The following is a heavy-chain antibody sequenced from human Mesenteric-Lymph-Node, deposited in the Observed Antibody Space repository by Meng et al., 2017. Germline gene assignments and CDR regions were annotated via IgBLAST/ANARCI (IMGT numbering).Heavy chain of an antibody. D-gene: IGHD3-9*01. Sequence: GESLKISCAASGFSFSGSAMSWVRQTPGKGLEWVSAISGSGGSTYYADSVKGRFTISRDNSKNTLYLQMNSLRAEDTAVYYCAKEAYDILTGYPRGFDPWGQGTLVTVSS. J-gene: IGHJ5*02. CDR2: ISGSGGST. V-gene: IGHV3-23*01. CDR3: AKEAYDILTGYPRGFDP. CDR1: GFSFSGSA.